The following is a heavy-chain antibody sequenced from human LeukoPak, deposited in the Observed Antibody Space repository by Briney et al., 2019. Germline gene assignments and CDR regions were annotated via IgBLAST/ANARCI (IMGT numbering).Heavy chain of an antibody. CDR3: ARSSSSWSWFDP. Sequence: SETLSLTCAVSGYSISSGYYWGWIWQPPGKGLEWIGSIHHSGSTNYMPSLKSRVTISVDTSKNQFSLKVSSVTAADTAVFYCARSSSSWSWFDPWGQGTLVTVSS. D-gene: IGHD6-13*01. J-gene: IGHJ5*02. V-gene: IGHV4-38-2*01. CDR2: IHHSGST. CDR1: GYSISSGYY.